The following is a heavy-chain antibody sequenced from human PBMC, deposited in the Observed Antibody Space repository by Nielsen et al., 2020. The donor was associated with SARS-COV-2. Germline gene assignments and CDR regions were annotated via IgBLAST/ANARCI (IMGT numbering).Heavy chain of an antibody. Sequence: SETLSLTCTVSGGSISSSSYYWGWIRQPPGKGLEWIGYIYSSGRTNDNPSLKSRVTISVDTSKNQFSLKLSSVTAADTAVYYCARGSAIFGVVTADWGQGTLVTVSS. CDR3: ARGSAIFGVVTAD. D-gene: IGHD3-3*01. CDR1: GGSISSSSYY. J-gene: IGHJ4*02. CDR2: IYSSGRT. V-gene: IGHV4-61*05.